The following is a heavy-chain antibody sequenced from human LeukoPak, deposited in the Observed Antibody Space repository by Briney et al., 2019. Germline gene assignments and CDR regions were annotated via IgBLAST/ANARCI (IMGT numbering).Heavy chain of an antibody. Sequence: PGGSLRLSCSASGFTFTTYAMSWVRQAPGRRLEWVANINQDGSEKYYVDSVKGRFIISRDNAKNSLYLQMNSLRAEDTAVYYCARQVTPMRYWGQGTLVTVSS. D-gene: IGHD2-21*02. V-gene: IGHV3-7*05. CDR1: GFTFTTYA. CDR2: INQDGSEK. J-gene: IGHJ4*02. CDR3: ARQVTPMRY.